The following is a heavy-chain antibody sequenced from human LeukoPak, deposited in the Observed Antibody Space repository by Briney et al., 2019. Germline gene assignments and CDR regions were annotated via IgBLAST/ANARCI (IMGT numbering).Heavy chain of an antibody. CDR1: GGSFSGYY. J-gene: IGHJ5*02. V-gene: IGHV4-34*01. CDR2: INHSGST. CDR3: ARGLHLVTSHWFDP. D-gene: IGHD4-11*01. Sequence: SETLSLTCAVYGGSFSGYYWSWIRQPPGKGLEWIGEINHSGSTNYNPSLKSRVTISVDTSKNQFSLKLSSVTAADTAVYYCARGLHLVTSHWFDPWGQGTLVTVSS.